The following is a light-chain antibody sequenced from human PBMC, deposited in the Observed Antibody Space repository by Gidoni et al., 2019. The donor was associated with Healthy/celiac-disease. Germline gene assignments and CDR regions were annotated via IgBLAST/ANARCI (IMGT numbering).Light chain of an antibody. CDR2: DAS. J-gene: IGKJ4*01. CDR1: QSVSSY. V-gene: IGKV3-11*01. Sequence: EIVLTQSPATLSLSPGERATLSCRASQSVSSYLAWYQQKPGQAPRLLIYDASNRATGIPARFSGSGSGTDFTLTISSLEPEDFAVYYCQQRSNWPPALXFXGGTKVEIK. CDR3: QQRSNWPPALX.